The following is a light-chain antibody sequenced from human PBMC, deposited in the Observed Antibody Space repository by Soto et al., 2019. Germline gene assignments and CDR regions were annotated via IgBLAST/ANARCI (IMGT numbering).Light chain of an antibody. CDR1: KSVRSD. CDR3: QQYNDWPTIT. CDR2: GGS. Sequence: EIVMTQSPATLSVPPGDSATFSCRASKSVRSDLAWYQQKPGQAPRLLIYGGSIRAADIPDRFSGSGSGTELTLTISTLQSEDFAVYYGQQYNDWPTITFGQGTRLE. J-gene: IGKJ5*01. V-gene: IGKV3-15*01.